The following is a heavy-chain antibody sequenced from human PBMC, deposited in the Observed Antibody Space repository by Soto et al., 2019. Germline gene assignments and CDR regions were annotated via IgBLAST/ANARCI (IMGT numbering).Heavy chain of an antibody. V-gene: IGHV3-15*07. Sequence: PGGSLRLSCAASGFPLSSSWMNLVRQAPGKGLEWVGRIKSKTDGGTTDYAAPVKGRFTISRDDSKNTLYLQMNSLKTEDTAVYYCTTDVSREAFDIWGQGTMVTVSS. CDR1: GFPLSSSW. CDR3: TTDVSREAFDI. D-gene: IGHD1-26*01. CDR2: IKSKTDGGTT. J-gene: IGHJ3*02.